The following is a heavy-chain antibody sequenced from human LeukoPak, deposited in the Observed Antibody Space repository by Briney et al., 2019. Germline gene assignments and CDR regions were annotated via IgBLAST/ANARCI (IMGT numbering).Heavy chain of an antibody. V-gene: IGHV3-23*01. CDR3: AKGVLSPVIVPFDF. D-gene: IGHD2/OR15-2a*01. Sequence: GGSLRLSCAASGFIFSNYAMSWVRQAPGEGLEWVSAISTSGGSTFYADSVKGRFTISRDNSKNTVYLQMNSLRAEDTAVYYCAKGVLSPVIVPFDFWGQGTLVTVSS. CDR1: GFIFSNYA. CDR2: ISTSGGST. J-gene: IGHJ4*02.